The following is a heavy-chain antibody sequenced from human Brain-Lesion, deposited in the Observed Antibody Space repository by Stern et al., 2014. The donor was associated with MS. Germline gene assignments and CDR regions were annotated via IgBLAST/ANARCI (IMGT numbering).Heavy chain of an antibody. D-gene: IGHD3-3*01. Sequence: QMQLVQSGAEVKKPGASVKVSCKTSGYIFTGYYIHWVRPAPGQGLEWMAWINPNTGGQKYAQKFQGRVTMSRDTSISTAYVELSSLTSDDTAVYYCARDQRGITIFGVVTDYYYLGMDVWGQGTTVTVSS. J-gene: IGHJ6*02. CDR2: INPNTGGQ. CDR3: ARDQRGITIFGVVTDYYYLGMDV. CDR1: GYIFTGYY. V-gene: IGHV1-2*02.